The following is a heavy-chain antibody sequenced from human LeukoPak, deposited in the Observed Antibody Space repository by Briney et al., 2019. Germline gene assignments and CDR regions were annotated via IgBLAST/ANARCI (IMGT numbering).Heavy chain of an antibody. V-gene: IGHV4-34*01. J-gene: IGHJ6*02. Sequence: SETLSLTCAVYGGSFSGYYWSWIRQPPGKALEWIGEINHSGSTNYNPSLKSRVTISVDTSKNQFSLKLSSVTAADTAVYYCATIYSSSSAYYYYGMDVWGQGTTITVSS. CDR2: INHSGST. CDR1: GGSFSGYY. CDR3: ATIYSSSSAYYYYGMDV. D-gene: IGHD6-13*01.